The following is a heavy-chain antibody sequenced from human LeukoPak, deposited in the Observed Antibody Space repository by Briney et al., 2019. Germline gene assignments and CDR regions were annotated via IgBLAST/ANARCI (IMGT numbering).Heavy chain of an antibody. CDR3: AKDSSGYYWDY. D-gene: IGHD3-22*01. CDR2: ISWDGGST. V-gene: IGHV3-43D*03. J-gene: IGHJ4*02. CDR1: GFTFDDYA. Sequence: GGSLRLSCAACGFTFDDYAMHWVRLAPGKGLEWVSLISWDGGSTYYADSVKGRFTISRDNSKNSLYLQMNSLRAEDTALYYCAKDSSGYYWDYWGQGTLVTVSS.